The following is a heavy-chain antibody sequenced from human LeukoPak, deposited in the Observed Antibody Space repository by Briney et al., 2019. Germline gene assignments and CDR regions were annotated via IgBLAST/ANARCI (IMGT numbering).Heavy chain of an antibody. Sequence: ASVKVSCKASGYTFTGYYMHWVRQAPGQGLEWMGWINPNSGGTNYAQKFQGRVTMTRDTSISTAYMELSRLRSDGTAVYYCARGPDCTNGVCYNGDWFDPWGQGTLVTVSS. CDR1: GYTFTGYY. CDR3: ARGPDCTNGVCYNGDWFDP. CDR2: INPNSGGT. D-gene: IGHD2-8*01. V-gene: IGHV1-2*02. J-gene: IGHJ5*02.